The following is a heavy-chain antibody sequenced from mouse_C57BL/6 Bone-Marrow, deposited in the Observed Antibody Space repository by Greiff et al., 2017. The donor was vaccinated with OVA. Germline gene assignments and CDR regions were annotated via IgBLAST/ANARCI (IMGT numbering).Heavy chain of an antibody. Sequence: EVMLVESGPGLVKPSQTVFLTCTVTGISITTGNYRWSWIRQFPGNKLEWIGYIYYSGTITYNPSLTSRTTITRDTPKNQFFLEMNSLTAEDTATYYCARDGDYYGSSYPFAYWGQGTLVTVSA. CDR2: IYYSGTI. J-gene: IGHJ3*01. CDR1: GISITTGNYR. V-gene: IGHV3-5*01. CDR3: ARDGDYYGSSYPFAY. D-gene: IGHD1-1*01.